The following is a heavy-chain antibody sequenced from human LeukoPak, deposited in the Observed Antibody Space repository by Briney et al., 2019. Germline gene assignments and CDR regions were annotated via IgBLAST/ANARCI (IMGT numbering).Heavy chain of an antibody. CDR1: GCTISSDGYN. Sequence: SESLTLTCTASGCTISSDGYNWIWMPQGQGQDLEWSGYSYYSGSAYYNPCLKSRGNISVDTSKNQFSLKLSYVTAADTAAYYYAREASGSSLGYWGQGTLVTVPS. D-gene: IGHD1-26*01. V-gene: IGHV4-31*03. J-gene: IGHJ4*02. CDR2: SYYSGSA. CDR3: AREASGSSLGY.